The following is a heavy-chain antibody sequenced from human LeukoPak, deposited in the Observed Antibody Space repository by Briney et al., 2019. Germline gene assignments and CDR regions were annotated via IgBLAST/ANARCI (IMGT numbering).Heavy chain of an antibody. CDR1: GYTFTSYG. D-gene: IGHD3-22*01. Sequence: ASVKVSCTASGYTFTSYGISWVRQAPGQGLEWMGWISAYNGNTNYAQKLQGRVTMTTDTSSSTAYMELRSLRSDDTAVYYCARDADSMYYYDSSGQYDYWGQGTLVTVSS. V-gene: IGHV1-18*01. J-gene: IGHJ4*02. CDR2: ISAYNGNT. CDR3: ARDADSMYYYDSSGQYDY.